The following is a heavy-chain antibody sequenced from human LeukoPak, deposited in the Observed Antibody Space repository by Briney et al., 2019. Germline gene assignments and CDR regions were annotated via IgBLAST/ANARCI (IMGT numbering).Heavy chain of an antibody. J-gene: IGHJ4*02. Sequence: GGSLRLSCAASGFTLSSYAMHWVRQAPGKGLEWVAVISYDGSNKYYADSVKGRFTISRDNSKNTLYLQMNSLRAEDTAVYYCASQAPDGSGSYYPIDYWGQGTLVTVSS. V-gene: IGHV3-30*04. D-gene: IGHD3-10*01. CDR3: ASQAPDGSGSYYPIDY. CDR1: GFTLSSYA. CDR2: ISYDGSNK.